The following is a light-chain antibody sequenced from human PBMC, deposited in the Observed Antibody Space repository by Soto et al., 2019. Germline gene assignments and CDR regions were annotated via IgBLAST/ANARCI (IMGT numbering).Light chain of an antibody. CDR1: SSNIGAGYD. J-gene: IGLJ2*01. Sequence: QAVVTQPPSVSGAPGQRVTISCIGSSSNIGAGYDVHWYQQLPGTAPKLLIYGNSNRPSGVPDRFSGSKSGTSASLAITGLQAEDEADYYCQSYDSSLVVFGGGTKLTVL. CDR2: GNS. CDR3: QSYDSSLVV. V-gene: IGLV1-40*01.